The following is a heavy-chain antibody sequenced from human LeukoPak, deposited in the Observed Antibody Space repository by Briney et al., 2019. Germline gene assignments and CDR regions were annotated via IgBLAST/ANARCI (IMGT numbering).Heavy chain of an antibody. V-gene: IGHV1-69*13. Sequence: SVKVSCKASGGTFSSYAISWVRQAPGQGLEWMGGSIPIFGTANYAQKFQGRVTITADESTSTAYMELSSLRSEDTAVYYCARVQGYCSSTSCYTDYYYYYMDVWGKGTTVTVSS. J-gene: IGHJ6*03. CDR2: SIPIFGTA. D-gene: IGHD2-2*02. CDR3: ARVQGYCSSTSCYTDYYYYYMDV. CDR1: GGTFSSYA.